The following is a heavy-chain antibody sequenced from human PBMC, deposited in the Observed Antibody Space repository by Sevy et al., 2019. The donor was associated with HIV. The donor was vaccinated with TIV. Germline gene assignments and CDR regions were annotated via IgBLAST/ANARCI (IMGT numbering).Heavy chain of an antibody. CDR2: IWYDGSDR. D-gene: IGHD6-13*01. J-gene: IGHJ4*02. V-gene: IGHV3-30*02. CDR3: AKNRAAVGFGGFDY. Sequence: GGSLRLSCTASGLSFSDYGMHWVRQAPGKGLEWVAFIWYDGSDRYYADSVKGRFTISRDNSKNILYLQMSSLRLEDTALYYCAKNRAAVGFGGFDYWGQGTLVTVSS. CDR1: GLSFSDYG.